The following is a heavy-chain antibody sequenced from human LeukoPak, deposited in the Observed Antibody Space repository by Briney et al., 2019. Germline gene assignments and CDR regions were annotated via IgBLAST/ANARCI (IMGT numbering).Heavy chain of an antibody. CDR3: ARDDCSGGSCYRDYYYYYMDV. D-gene: IGHD2-15*01. J-gene: IGHJ6*03. V-gene: IGHV4-61*02. CDR2: IYTSGST. CDR1: GGSISSGSYY. Sequence: PSQTLSLTCTVSGGSISSGSYYWSWIRQPAGKGLEWIGRIYTSGSTNYNPSLKSRVTISVDTSKNQFSLKLSSVTAADTAVYYCARDDCSGGSCYRDYYYYYMDVWGKGTTVTVSS.